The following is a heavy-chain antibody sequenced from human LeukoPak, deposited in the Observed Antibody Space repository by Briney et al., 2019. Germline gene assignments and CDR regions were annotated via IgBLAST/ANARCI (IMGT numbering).Heavy chain of an antibody. V-gene: IGHV1-2*02. J-gene: IGHJ4*02. CDR2: INPNSGGT. Sequence: ASVTVSCRASGYTFTGYYMHWVRQAPGQGLEWMGWINPNSGGTNYAQKFQGRVTMTRDTSISTAYMELSRLRSDDTAVYYCARAVVVPAAIGRGYYFDYWGQGTLVTVSS. D-gene: IGHD2-2*02. CDR1: GYTFTGYY. CDR3: ARAVVVPAAIGRGYYFDY.